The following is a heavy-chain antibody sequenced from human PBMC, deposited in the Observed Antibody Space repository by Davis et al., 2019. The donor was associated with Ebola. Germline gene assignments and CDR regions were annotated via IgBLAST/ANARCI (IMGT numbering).Heavy chain of an antibody. Sequence: PSETLSLTCTVYGDSLSRGEFYWSWLRKPPGKDLEWIGYISYRGTTSYKSSLKSRVSMLRDMSKNQFSLKLTSVTAADTALYYCARGRNNFWSGVDYWFDPWGQGTLVTVSS. CDR2: ISYRGTT. J-gene: IGHJ5*02. V-gene: IGHV4-30-4*08. CDR1: GDSLSRGEFY. D-gene: IGHD3-3*01. CDR3: ARGRNNFWSGVDYWFDP.